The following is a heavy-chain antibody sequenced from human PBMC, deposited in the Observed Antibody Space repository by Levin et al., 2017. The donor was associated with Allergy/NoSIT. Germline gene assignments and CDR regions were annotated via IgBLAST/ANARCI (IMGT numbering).Heavy chain of an antibody. J-gene: IGHJ1*01. CDR3: ASAYSSGWYLGSEYFQH. V-gene: IGHV4-59*08. CDR1: GGSISSYY. CDR2: IYYSGST. D-gene: IGHD6-19*01. Sequence: MASETLSLTCTVSGGSISSYYWSWIRQPPGKGLEWIGYIYYSGSTNYNPSLKSRVTISVDTSKNQFSLKLSSVTAADTAVYYCASAYSSGWYLGSEYFQHWGQGTLVTVSS.